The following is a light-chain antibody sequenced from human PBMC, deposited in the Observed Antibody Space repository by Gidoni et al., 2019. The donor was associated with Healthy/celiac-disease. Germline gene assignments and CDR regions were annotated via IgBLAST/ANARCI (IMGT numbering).Light chain of an antibody. V-gene: IGLV6-57*03. J-gene: IGLJ3*02. CDR2: EDN. CDR1: SGSIASNY. CDR3: QSYDSSNQV. Sequence: NFMLTPPHSVSESPVKTVTISCTRSSGSIASNYVQWYQQRPGSAPTTVIYEDNQRPSGVPDRFSGSIDSSSNSASLTISGLKTEDEADYYCQSYDSSNQVFGGGTKLTVL.